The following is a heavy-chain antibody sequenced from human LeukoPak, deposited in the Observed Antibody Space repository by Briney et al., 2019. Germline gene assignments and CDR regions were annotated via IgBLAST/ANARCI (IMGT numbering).Heavy chain of an antibody. CDR1: GFTFSSYA. V-gene: IGHV3-30*04. D-gene: IGHD3-10*01. J-gene: IGHJ4*02. CDR2: VSYDGSNK. Sequence: GGSLRLSCAASGFTFSSYAMHWVRQAPGKGLEWVAVVSYDGSNKYYADSVKGRFTISRDNSKNTLYLQMNSLRAEDTAVYYCARVGVSWGQGTLVTVSS. CDR3: ARVGVS.